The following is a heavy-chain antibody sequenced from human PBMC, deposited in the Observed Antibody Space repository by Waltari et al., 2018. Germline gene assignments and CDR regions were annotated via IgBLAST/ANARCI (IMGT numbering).Heavy chain of an antibody. Sequence: QLQLQESGPGLVKPSETLSLTCTVSGGSISSSSYYWGWIRQPPGKGLEWIGSIYYSGITYYNPSLKSRVTISVDTSKNQFSLKLSSVTAADTAVYYCAREGPKYYDFWSGYYMNWFDPWGQGTLVTVSS. CDR1: GGSISSSSYY. V-gene: IGHV4-39*07. CDR2: IYYSGIT. J-gene: IGHJ5*02. CDR3: AREGPKYYDFWSGYYMNWFDP. D-gene: IGHD3-3*01.